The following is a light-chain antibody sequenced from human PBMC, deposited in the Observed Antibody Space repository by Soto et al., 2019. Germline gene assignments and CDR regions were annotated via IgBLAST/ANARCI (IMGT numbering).Light chain of an antibody. V-gene: IGLV1-40*01. CDR1: SSNIGAGFT. CDR2: GNT. CDR3: QSYDTSLSGSV. J-gene: IGLJ3*02. Sequence: QSVLTQPPSVSGAPGQRVTISCTGSSSNIGAGFTVHWYQQLPGTAPKLLIYGNTNRPSGVPDRFSGSKSGTSVSLAITGLQAEDEADYYCQSYDTSLSGSVFGGGTKVTVL.